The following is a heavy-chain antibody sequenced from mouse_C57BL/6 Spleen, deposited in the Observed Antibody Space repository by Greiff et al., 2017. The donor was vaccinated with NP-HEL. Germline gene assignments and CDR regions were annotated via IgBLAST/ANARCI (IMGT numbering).Heavy chain of an antibody. CDR3: AKPIRGSSLFDY. CDR2: ISSGSSSI. V-gene: IGHV5-17*01. Sequence: EVQLVESGGGLVKHGGSLTLSCAASGFTFSDYGMHWVRQAPEKGLEWVAYISSGSSSINYADTVKGRFTISRDNAKNTLFLQMTKLRSEDTAMYYCAKPIRGSSLFDYWGQGTTLTVSS. D-gene: IGHD1-1*01. CDR1: GFTFSDYG. J-gene: IGHJ2*01.